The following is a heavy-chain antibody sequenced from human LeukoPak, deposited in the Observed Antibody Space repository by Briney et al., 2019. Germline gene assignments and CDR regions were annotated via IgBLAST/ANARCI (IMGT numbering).Heavy chain of an antibody. D-gene: IGHD6-19*01. Sequence: SETLSLTCAVSGGSITNYWWAWIRQPPGKGLEWIGYIYYSGTTSYNPSLESRVTISVDTSRNQFSLKLNSVTAADTVVYYCARDSRGAGPDFDYWGQGTLVTVSS. CDR3: ARDSRGAGPDFDY. CDR1: GGSITNYW. J-gene: IGHJ4*02. CDR2: IYYSGTT. V-gene: IGHV4-59*01.